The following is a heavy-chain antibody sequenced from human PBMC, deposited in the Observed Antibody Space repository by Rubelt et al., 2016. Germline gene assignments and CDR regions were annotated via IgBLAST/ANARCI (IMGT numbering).Heavy chain of an antibody. CDR2: INPSGGST. D-gene: IGHD4-17*01. V-gene: IGHV1-46*01. CDR3: ARDATVTTVPSYYFDY. Sequence: VQSGAEVKKPGASVKVSCKASGYTFTSYYMHWVRQAPGQGLEWMGIINPSGGSTSYAQKFQGRVTMTRDTSTSTVYMELSSLRSEDTAVYYCARDATVTTVPSYYFDYWGQGTLVTVSS. CDR1: GYTFTSYY. J-gene: IGHJ4*02.